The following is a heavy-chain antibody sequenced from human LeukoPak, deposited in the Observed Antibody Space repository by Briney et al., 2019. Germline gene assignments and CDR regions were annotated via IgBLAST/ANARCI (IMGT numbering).Heavy chain of an antibody. D-gene: IGHD2-8*02. Sequence: SVKVSCKASGGTFSSYAISWVRQAPGQGLEWMGGVIPIFGTANYAQKFQGRVTITADESTSTAYMELSSLRSEDTAVCYCARAVPLVVVYEEIIPLPYYYYYGMDVWGQGTTVTVSS. CDR1: GGTFSSYA. V-gene: IGHV1-69*13. J-gene: IGHJ6*02. CDR3: ARAVPLVVVYEEIIPLPYYYYYGMDV. CDR2: VIPIFGTA.